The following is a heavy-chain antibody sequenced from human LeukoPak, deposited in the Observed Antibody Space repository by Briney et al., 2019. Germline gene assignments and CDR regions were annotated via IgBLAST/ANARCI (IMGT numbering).Heavy chain of an antibody. D-gene: IGHD3-10*01. V-gene: IGHV4-31*03. CDR1: GGSISSGGYY. CDR3: ARVVATMVRPYYFDY. J-gene: IGHJ4*02. Sequence: SETLSLTCTVSGGSISSGGYYWSWIRQHPGKSLEWIGYIYYSGSTYYNPSLKSRVTISVDTSKNQFSLKLSSVTAADTAVYYCARVVATMVRPYYFDYWGQGTLVTVSS. CDR2: IYYSGST.